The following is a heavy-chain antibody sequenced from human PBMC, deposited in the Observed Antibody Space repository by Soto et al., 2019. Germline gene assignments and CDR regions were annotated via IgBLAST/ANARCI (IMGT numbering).Heavy chain of an antibody. Sequence: ASVKVSCKASGYTFTSYCISWVRQAPGQGLEWMGWISAYNGNTNYAQKLQGRVTMTTDTSTSTAYMELRSLRSDDTAVYYCASPYCSGGSCYFLDYWGQGTLVTVSS. CDR3: ASPYCSGGSCYFLDY. CDR2: ISAYNGNT. J-gene: IGHJ4*02. V-gene: IGHV1-18*01. CDR1: GYTFTSYC. D-gene: IGHD2-15*01.